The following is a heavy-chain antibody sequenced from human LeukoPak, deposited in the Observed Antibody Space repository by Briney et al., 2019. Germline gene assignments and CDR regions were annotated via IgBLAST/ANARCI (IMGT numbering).Heavy chain of an antibody. D-gene: IGHD3-10*01. CDR2: ISYDGSNK. J-gene: IGHJ4*02. Sequence: PGGSLRLSCAASGFTFSSYGMHWVRQAPGKGLEWVAVISYDGSNKYYADSVKGRFTISRDNSKNTLYLQMNSLRAEDTAVYYCAKEGYGPGELSLYYFDYWGQGTLVTVSS. CDR1: GFTFSSYG. CDR3: AKEGYGPGELSLYYFDY. V-gene: IGHV3-30*18.